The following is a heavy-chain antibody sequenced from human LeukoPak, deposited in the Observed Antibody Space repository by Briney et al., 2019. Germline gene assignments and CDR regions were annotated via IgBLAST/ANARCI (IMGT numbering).Heavy chain of an antibody. V-gene: IGHV6-1*01. CDR1: GDSVSSNSAA. J-gene: IGHJ6*03. Sequence: PSQTLSLTCAISGDSVSSNSAAWNWIRQSPSRGLEWLGRTYYRSKWYNDYAVSVKSRITINPDTSKNQFSLQLNSVTPEDTAVYHCARARGELFPYYYYMDVWGKGTTVTVSS. CDR3: ARARGELFPYYYYMDV. CDR2: TYYRSKWYN. D-gene: IGHD3-10*01.